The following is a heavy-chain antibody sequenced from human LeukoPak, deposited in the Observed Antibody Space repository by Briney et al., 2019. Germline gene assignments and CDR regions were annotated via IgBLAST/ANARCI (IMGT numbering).Heavy chain of an antibody. CDR2: IVGDTVT. CDR1: GFPSNSYA. Sequence: GGSLRLSCAASGFPSNSYAMSWVRQAPGKGLEWVSAIVGDTVTVYTDSVKGRFTISRDNSKNTLYLQMNSLRAEDTAIYYCAKGSAQWEIYDYWGQGTLVTVSS. D-gene: IGHD1-26*01. V-gene: IGHV3-23*01. J-gene: IGHJ4*02. CDR3: AKGSAQWEIYDY.